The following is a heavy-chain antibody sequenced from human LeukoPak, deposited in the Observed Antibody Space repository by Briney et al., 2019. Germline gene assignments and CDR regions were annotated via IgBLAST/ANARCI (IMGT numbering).Heavy chain of an antibody. CDR1: GFTVSSSY. Sequence: PGGSLRLSCAASGFTVSSSYMSWVRQAPGKGLERVSLIYGGGSTYYVDSVKGRFTISRDNSKNTLYLQMNSLRAEDTAVYYCARVPAQSYCSSTGCRYYFDYWGQGTLVTVSS. V-gene: IGHV3-53*01. D-gene: IGHD2-2*01. J-gene: IGHJ4*02. CDR3: ARVPAQSYCSSTGCRYYFDY. CDR2: IYGGGST.